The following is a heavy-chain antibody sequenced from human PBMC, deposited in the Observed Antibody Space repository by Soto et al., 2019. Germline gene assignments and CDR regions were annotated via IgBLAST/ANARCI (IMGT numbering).Heavy chain of an antibody. D-gene: IGHD3-10*01. V-gene: IGHV3-48*01. CDR3: ARDDEGGSYCDLGY. Sequence: PGGSLRLSCAGSGFIFSSYSMNWVRQAPGKGLEWVSYISRTNSTIYCAGSVKGRFTISRDNSKNTLYLQMNSLRAEDTAVYYCARDDEGGSYCDLGYWGQGTLVTVS. CDR2: ISRTNSTI. J-gene: IGHJ4*02. CDR1: GFIFSSYS.